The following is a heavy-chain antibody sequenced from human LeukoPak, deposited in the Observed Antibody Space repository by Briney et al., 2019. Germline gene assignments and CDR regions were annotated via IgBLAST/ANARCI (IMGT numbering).Heavy chain of an antibody. CDR1: GGSISSYY. CDR3: ARAGPDGYNWEEDY. Sequence: SETLSLTCTVYGGSISSYYWSWIRQPPGKGLEWIGYIYYSGSTNYNPSLKSRVTMSVDTSKNQFSLKLSSVTAADTAVYYCARAGPDGYNWEEDYWGQGTLVTVSS. J-gene: IGHJ4*02. D-gene: IGHD5-24*01. V-gene: IGHV4-59*01. CDR2: IYYSGST.